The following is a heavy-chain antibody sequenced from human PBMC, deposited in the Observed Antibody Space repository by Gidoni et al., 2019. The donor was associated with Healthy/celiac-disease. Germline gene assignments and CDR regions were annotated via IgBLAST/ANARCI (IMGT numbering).Heavy chain of an antibody. D-gene: IGHD6-19*01. CDR3: AKPWFWSSGWSSWFDP. CDR2: ISGSGGST. J-gene: IGHJ5*02. Sequence: EVQLLESGGGLVQPGWSLRLSCAASGFTFSSYAMSWVRQAPGKGLEWASAISGSGGSTYYADSVKGRFTISRDNSKNTLYLQMNSLRAEDTAVYYCAKPWFWSSGWSSWFDPWGQGTLVTVSS. V-gene: IGHV3-23*01. CDR1: GFTFSSYA.